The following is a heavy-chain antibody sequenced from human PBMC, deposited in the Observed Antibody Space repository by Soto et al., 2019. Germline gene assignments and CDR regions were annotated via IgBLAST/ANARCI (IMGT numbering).Heavy chain of an antibody. V-gene: IGHV1-8*01. CDR3: ARVDSSDSYYYYMDV. CDR2: MNPNSGNT. J-gene: IGHJ6*03. Sequence: ASVKVSCKASGYTFTSYDINWVRQATGQGLEWMGWMNPNSGNTGYAQKFQGRVTMTRNTSISTAYMELSSLRSEDTAVYYCARVDSSDSYYYYMDVWGKGTTVTVSS. CDR1: GYTFTSYD. D-gene: IGHD6-13*01.